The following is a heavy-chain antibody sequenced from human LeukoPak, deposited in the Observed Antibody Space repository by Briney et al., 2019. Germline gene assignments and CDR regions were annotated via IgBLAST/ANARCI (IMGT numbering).Heavy chain of an antibody. J-gene: IGHJ4*02. Sequence: PGGSLRLSCSASGFTFDDYAVRWVRQAPGKGLEWVGFIRSKAFGGTPEYAASVRVRFTTSRDDSKSIAYLQMNSLKTEDTAVYYCTRNTVTVHFDYWSQGALVTVSS. CDR1: GFTFDDYA. D-gene: IGHD4-17*01. CDR3: TRNTVTVHFDY. V-gene: IGHV3-49*04. CDR2: IRSKAFGGTP.